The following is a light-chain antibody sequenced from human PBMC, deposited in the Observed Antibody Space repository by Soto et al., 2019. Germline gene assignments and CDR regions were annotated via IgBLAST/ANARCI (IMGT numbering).Light chain of an antibody. CDR3: SSYTSSSSRV. CDR2: DVT. V-gene: IGLV2-14*03. Sequence: QSALTQPASVSGSPGQSITISCTGTSSDVGGYDYVSWYQQHPGKAPKLMIYDVTNRPSGVSNRFAGSKSGNTASLTISGRQAADAADYYCSSYTSSSSRVFGSGTKVTVL. CDR1: SSDVGGYDY. J-gene: IGLJ1*01.